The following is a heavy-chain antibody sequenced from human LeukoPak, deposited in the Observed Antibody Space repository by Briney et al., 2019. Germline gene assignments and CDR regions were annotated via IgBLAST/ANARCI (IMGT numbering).Heavy chain of an antibody. D-gene: IGHD3-10*01. V-gene: IGHV3-23*01. CDR3: AKSGVAMVRA. CDR1: GFTFSSYA. Sequence: PGGFLRLSCAASGFTFSSYAMSWVRQAPGKGLEWVSAISGSGGSTYYADSVKGRFTISRGNSKNTLYLQMNSLRAEDTAVYYCAKSGVAMVRAWGQGTLVTVSS. J-gene: IGHJ5*02. CDR2: ISGSGGST.